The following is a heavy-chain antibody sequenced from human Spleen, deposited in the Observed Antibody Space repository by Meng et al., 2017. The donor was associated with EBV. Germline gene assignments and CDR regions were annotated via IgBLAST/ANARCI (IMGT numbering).Heavy chain of an antibody. D-gene: IGHD3-10*01. CDR2: LIPMLGAP. CDR3: ASESGRGYTPDY. CDR1: GGQFSIDA. V-gene: IGHV1-69*14. J-gene: IGHJ4*02. Sequence: QVDLVQCGGEVKRPGSPVKCSCKTSGGQFSIDAISWVRQAPGQGLEWMGGLIPMLGAPNYAQKFQDRVTIIADKSTSIHYMELSSLRSDDTAVYYCASESGRGYTPDYWGRGTLVTVSS.